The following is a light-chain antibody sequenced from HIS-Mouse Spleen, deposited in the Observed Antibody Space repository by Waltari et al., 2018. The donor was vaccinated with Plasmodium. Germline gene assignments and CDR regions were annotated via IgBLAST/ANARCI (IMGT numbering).Light chain of an antibody. CDR2: RDS. CDR1: NIGSKN. Sequence: SYELTQPLSVSVALGQTARITCGGHNIGSKNVPWYPHKQGQAPVLVIYRDSNRPPGIPERFSGSNSGKTATLTISRAQAGDEADYYCQVWDSSTVFGGGTKLTVL. CDR3: QVWDSSTV. J-gene: IGLJ3*02. V-gene: IGLV3-9*01.